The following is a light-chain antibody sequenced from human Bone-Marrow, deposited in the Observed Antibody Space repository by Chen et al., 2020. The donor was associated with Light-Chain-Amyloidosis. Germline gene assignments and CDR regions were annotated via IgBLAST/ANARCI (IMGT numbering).Light chain of an antibody. J-gene: IGLJ3*02. Sequence: SYVLTQPSSVSVAPGQTATIACGGNNIGSTSVHWYQQTPGQAPLLVVYDDSDRPSGIPERLSGYNSGNTATLTISRVEAGDEADYYCQVCDRSSDRPVFGGVTKLTV. CDR3: QVCDRSSDRPV. V-gene: IGLV3-21*02. CDR1: NIGSTS. CDR2: DDS.